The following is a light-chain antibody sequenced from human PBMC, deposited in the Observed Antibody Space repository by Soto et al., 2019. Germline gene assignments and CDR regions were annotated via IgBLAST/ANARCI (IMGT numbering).Light chain of an antibody. J-gene: IGKJ5*01. CDR3: QQYCTSPMT. CDR2: GAS. Sequence: ENLLTQSPGTLSLSLGERATLTCRASQNVSSYLNWYQQRPGKAPRLLISGASRRATGIPDRFSGSGSGTDFTLTISRLEPEDFALYYCQQYCTSPMTFGQGTRLEIK. V-gene: IGKV3-20*01. CDR1: QNVSSY.